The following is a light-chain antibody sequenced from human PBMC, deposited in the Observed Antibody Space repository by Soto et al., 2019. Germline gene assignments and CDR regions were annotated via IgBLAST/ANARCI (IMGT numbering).Light chain of an antibody. CDR2: DAS. CDR1: QSVSSY. CDR3: QQRSNWPPWT. Sequence: EIVLTLSPATLSLSPGERATLSCRASQSVSSYLAWYQQKPGQAPRLLIYDASNRATGIPARFSGSGSGTDFTLTISRLEHEDFAVYYCQQRSNWPPWTFGQGTKVDIK. V-gene: IGKV3-11*01. J-gene: IGKJ1*01.